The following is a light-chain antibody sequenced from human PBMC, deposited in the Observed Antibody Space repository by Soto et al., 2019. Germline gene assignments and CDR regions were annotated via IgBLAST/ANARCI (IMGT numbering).Light chain of an antibody. Sequence: QSALTQPPSASGSPGQSVTISCTGTSSDVGAYNFVSWFQQHPGRAPKLMIYEVSKRPSGVPDRFCGSKSGNTASLTVSGLQAEDEADYYCSSYAGRSVVFGGGTQLTVL. J-gene: IGLJ2*01. CDR2: EVS. CDR3: SSYAGRSVV. CDR1: SSDVGAYNF. V-gene: IGLV2-8*01.